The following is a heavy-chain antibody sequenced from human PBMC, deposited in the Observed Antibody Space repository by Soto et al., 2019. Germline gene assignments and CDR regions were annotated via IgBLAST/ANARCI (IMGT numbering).Heavy chain of an antibody. J-gene: IGHJ6*02. Sequence: PGGSLRLSCAASGFTFSSYAMHWVRQAPGKGLEWVAVISYDGSNKYYAGSVKGRFTISRDNSKNTLYLQMNSLRAEDTAVYYCARDSPGYSSSWYETRAGYYYYGMDVWGQGTTVTVSS. CDR2: ISYDGSNK. D-gene: IGHD6-13*01. CDR1: GFTFSSYA. CDR3: ARDSPGYSSSWYETRAGYYYYGMDV. V-gene: IGHV3-30-3*01.